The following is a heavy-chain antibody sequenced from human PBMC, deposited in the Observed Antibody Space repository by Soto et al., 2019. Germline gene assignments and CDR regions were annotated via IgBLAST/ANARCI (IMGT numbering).Heavy chain of an antibody. D-gene: IGHD4-17*01. CDR2: IYWDDIE. J-gene: IGHJ4*02. CDR1: GFSLTTQGVH. Sequence: QITLKESGPTLVKPTQTLTLTCTFSGFSLTTQGVHVGWIRQPPGKALEWLALIYWDDIEVYSPSLKNRLTITKDTSKSQVVLTLATVDPVDTATYYCVYRDFGDYFFQFWGQGILVNVSS. CDR3: VYRDFGDYFFQF. V-gene: IGHV2-5*02.